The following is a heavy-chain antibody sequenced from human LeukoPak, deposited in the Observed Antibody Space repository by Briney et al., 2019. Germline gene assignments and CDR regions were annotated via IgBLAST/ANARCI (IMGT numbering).Heavy chain of an antibody. D-gene: IGHD6-19*01. V-gene: IGHV1-18*01. CDR2: ISAYNGNT. CDR1: GYTFTSYG. CDR3: ARDRWGIAVATHFDY. J-gene: IGHJ4*02. Sequence: ASVKVSCKASGYTFTSYGISWVRQAPGQGLEWMGWISAYNGNTNYAQKLQGRVTMTTDTSTSTAYMELRSLRSDDTAVYYCARDRWGIAVATHFDYWGQGTLVTVSS.